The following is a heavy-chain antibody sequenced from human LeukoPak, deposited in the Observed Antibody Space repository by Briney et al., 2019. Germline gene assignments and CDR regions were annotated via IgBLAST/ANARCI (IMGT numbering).Heavy chain of an antibody. CDR2: ISGSGGST. V-gene: IGHV3-23*01. D-gene: IGHD3-10*01. CDR1: GFTLSIYA. Sequence: GGSLRLSCAASGFTLSIYAMSWVRQAPGTGLEWVSAISGSGGSTYYADSVKGRFTISRDNSKTTLYLQMNSLRAEDTAVYYCANPRFGELLFDDWGQGTLATVSS. J-gene: IGHJ4*02. CDR3: ANPRFGELLFDD.